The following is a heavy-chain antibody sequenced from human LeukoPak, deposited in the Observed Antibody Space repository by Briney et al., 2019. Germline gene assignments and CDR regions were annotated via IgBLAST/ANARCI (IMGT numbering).Heavy chain of an antibody. V-gene: IGHV3-30*02. CDR3: AKEPRFPDKGVDFDY. D-gene: IGHD2-15*01. Sequence: GGSLRLSCAASGFTFSSYGMHWVRQAPGKGLEWVAFIRYDGSNKYYADSVKGRFTISRDNSKNTLYLQMNSLRAEDTAVYYCAKEPRFPDKGVDFDYWGQGTLVTVSS. J-gene: IGHJ4*02. CDR2: IRYDGSNK. CDR1: GFTFSSYG.